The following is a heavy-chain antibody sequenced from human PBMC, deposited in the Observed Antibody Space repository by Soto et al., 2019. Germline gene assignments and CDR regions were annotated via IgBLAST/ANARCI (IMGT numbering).Heavy chain of an antibody. J-gene: IGHJ5*02. D-gene: IGHD2-21*01. V-gene: IGHV4-59*01. Sequence: SETLSLTCTVSGGSISSYYWSWIRQPPGKGLEWIGYIFYSGSTNYNPSLKSRVTMSIDTSRNQFSLRLNSVTAADTALYYCAGGISGDPSFDPWGQGTLVTVSS. CDR2: IFYSGST. CDR3: AGGISGDPSFDP. CDR1: GGSISSYY.